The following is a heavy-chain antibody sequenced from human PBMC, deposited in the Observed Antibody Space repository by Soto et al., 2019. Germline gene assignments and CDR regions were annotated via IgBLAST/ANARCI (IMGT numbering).Heavy chain of an antibody. J-gene: IGHJ4*02. CDR1: EDSVSSHNAA. V-gene: IGHV6-1*01. CDR3: TRGPRADSSGTGAH. Sequence: SQTLSLTCAISEDSVSSHNAAWNWVRQSPSRGLEWLGRTYYRSQWYSDYAVSVKSRMTINADTSKNLFSLHLNSVTPYDTAIYYCTRGPRADSSGTGAHWGQGTPVTVSS. CDR2: TYYRSQWYS. D-gene: IGHD1-26*01.